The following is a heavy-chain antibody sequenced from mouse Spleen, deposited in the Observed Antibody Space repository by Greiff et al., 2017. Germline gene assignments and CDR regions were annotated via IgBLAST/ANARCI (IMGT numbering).Heavy chain of an antibody. CDR2: ILPGSGST. J-gene: IGHJ4*01. CDR3: ASLLTGAYAMDY. V-gene: IGHV1-9*01. Sequence: LVESGAELMKPGASVKISCKATGYTFSSYWIEWVKQRPGHGLEWIGEILPGSGSTNYNEKFKGKATFTADTSSNTAYMQLSSLTSEDSAVYYCASLLTGAYAMDYWGQGTSVTVSS. CDR1: GYTFSSYW. D-gene: IGHD4-1*01.